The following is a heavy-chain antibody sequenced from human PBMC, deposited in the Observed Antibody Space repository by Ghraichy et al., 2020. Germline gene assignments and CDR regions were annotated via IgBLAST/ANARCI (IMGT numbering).Heavy chain of an antibody. V-gene: IGHV3-53*01. CDR3: ARERYSYGPYYYYYGMDV. Sequence: GESLNISCAASGFTVSSNYMSWVRQAPGKGLEWVSVIYSGGSTYYADSVKGRFTISRDNSKNTLYLQMNSLRAEDTAVYYCARERYSYGPYYYYYGMDVWGQGTTVTVSS. CDR1: GFTVSSNY. J-gene: IGHJ6*02. CDR2: IYSGGST. D-gene: IGHD5-18*01.